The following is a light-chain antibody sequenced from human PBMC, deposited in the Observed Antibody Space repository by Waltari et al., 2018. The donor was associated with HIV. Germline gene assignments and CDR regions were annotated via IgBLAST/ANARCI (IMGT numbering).Light chain of an antibody. J-gene: IGKJ1*01. V-gene: IGKV1D-16*01. CDR2: GAS. CDR3: QQYYTFPRT. CDR1: QTVRSS. Sequence: DIQITQSPPSLSASVGQRVTITCRASQTVRSSLAWYQQRPGKAPKSLVYGASKLQTEVPSRFSAGGYGTNFSLTISSLKPEDFATYICQQYYTFPRTFGRGTRVDMK.